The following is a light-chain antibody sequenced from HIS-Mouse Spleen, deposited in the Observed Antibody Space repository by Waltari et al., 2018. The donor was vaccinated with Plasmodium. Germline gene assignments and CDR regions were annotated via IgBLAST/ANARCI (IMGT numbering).Light chain of an antibody. Sequence: SYELTQPPSVSVSPGQTARTTCPGAALPKNYAYSYQQKSGQAPVLVIYEDSKRPSGIPERFSGSSSGTMATLTISGAQVEDEADYYCYSTDSSGNHRVFGGGTKLTVL. J-gene: IGLJ3*02. V-gene: IGLV3-10*01. CDR3: YSTDSSGNHRV. CDR1: ALPKNY. CDR2: EDS.